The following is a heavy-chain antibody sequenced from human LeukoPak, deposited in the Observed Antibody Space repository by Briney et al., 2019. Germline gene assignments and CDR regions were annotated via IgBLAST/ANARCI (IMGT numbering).Heavy chain of an antibody. Sequence: SETLSLTCTVSVGSINSYFWNWIRQSAGKGLEWIGRMYSSGSTNYNPSLKSRVSMSVDTSKNQFSVKLTSVTAADTAVYYCARGGKATVVTMWGQGILVTVSS. J-gene: IGHJ4*02. CDR2: MYSSGST. CDR1: VGSINSYF. D-gene: IGHD4-23*01. V-gene: IGHV4-4*07. CDR3: ARGGKATVVTM.